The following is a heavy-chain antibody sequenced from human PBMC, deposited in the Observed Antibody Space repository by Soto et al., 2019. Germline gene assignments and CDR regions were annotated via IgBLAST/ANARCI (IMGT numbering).Heavy chain of an antibody. V-gene: IGHV1-3*04. D-gene: IGHD6-13*01. CDR1: GYSFTTHA. J-gene: IGHJ6*02. Sequence: ASVKVSCKASGYSFTTHAMIWVRQAPGQRPEWMGWINTGNGNTRYSPKFQGRVNITRDTSASTAYMELSSLRSEDTAVYYCAKRRAIAEAGTDYGMDGCGQGTTVTVSS. CDR2: INTGNGNT. CDR3: AKRRAIAEAGTDYGMDG.